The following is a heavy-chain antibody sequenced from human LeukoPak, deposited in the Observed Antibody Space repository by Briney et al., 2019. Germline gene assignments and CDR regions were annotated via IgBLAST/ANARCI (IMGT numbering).Heavy chain of an antibody. D-gene: IGHD3-22*01. CDR1: GFTFSIYW. CDR2: ISSSGSTI. Sequence: AGGSLRLSCAASGFTFSIYWMNWVRQAPGKGLEWVSYISSSGSTIYYADSVKGRFTISRDNAKNSLYLQMNSLRAEDTAVYYCAREGRNYYDSSGYYYPTDYWGQGTLVTVSS. CDR3: AREGRNYYDSSGYYYPTDY. J-gene: IGHJ4*02. V-gene: IGHV3-48*04.